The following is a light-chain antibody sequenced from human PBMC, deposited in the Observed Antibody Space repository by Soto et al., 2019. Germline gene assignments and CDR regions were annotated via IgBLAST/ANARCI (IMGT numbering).Light chain of an antibody. V-gene: IGLV2-8*01. J-gene: IGLJ1*01. CDR2: EVN. CDR3: SSYAGGSNV. CDR1: SSDVGGYNY. Sequence: QCSLTQPPSASGSPGQSVAISCTGTSSDVGGYNYVSWYQQHPGKAPKLMIYEVNKRPSGVPDRFSGSKSGNTASLTVSGLQAEDEADYYCSSYAGGSNVFGTGTKVTVL.